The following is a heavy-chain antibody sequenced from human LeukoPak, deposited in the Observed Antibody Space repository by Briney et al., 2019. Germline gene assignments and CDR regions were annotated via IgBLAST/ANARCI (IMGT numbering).Heavy chain of an antibody. CDR1: GYTFTGYY. V-gene: IGHV1-2*02. Sequence: ASVKVSCKASGYTFTGYYMHWVRQAPGQGLEWMGWINPNSGGTNYAQKFQGRVTMTRDTSISTAYMELSRLRSDDTAVYYCAREEVVVAATPSHYYYYGMDVWGQGTTVTVSS. J-gene: IGHJ6*02. CDR3: AREEVVVAATPSHYYYYGMDV. D-gene: IGHD2-15*01. CDR2: INPNSGGT.